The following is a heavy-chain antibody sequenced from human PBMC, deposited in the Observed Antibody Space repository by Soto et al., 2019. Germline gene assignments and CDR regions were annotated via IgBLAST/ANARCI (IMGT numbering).Heavy chain of an antibody. CDR2: IYYSGTT. Sequence: SETLSLTCTASGGFISNYYWSWVRQSPGKGLEWIGYIYYSGTTNYNPSLKSRVTILLDSSKNQFSLRLRSVTAANTAVYYCAGLKSCGTTSAGQNDHYVMDFCGQGSTVIVS. CDR3: AGLKSCGTTSAGQNDHYVMDF. D-gene: IGHD3-10*02. V-gene: IGHV4-59*01. CDR1: GGFISNYY. J-gene: IGHJ6*02.